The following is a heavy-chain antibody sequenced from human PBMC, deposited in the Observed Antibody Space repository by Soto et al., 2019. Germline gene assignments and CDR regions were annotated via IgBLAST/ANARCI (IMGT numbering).Heavy chain of an antibody. D-gene: IGHD3-10*01. CDR3: ARLGRYYQSLDS. CDR1: GGSFSGYY. CDR2: INHGGTT. V-gene: IGHV4-34*01. J-gene: IGHJ5*01. Sequence: SETLSLTCAVYGGSFSGYYWSWIRQPPGKGLEWIGEINHGGTTNYNPSLKSRVTISLETSKSQFSLRLTSVTAADTAVYYCARLGRYYQSLDSWGPRTLVTVSS.